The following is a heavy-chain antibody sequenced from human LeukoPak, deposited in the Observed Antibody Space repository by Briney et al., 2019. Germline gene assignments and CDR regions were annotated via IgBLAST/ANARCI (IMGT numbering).Heavy chain of an antibody. J-gene: IGHJ4*02. CDR1: GFTFSSYW. Sequence: GGSLRLSCATSGFTFSSYWMHWVRQVPGKGLVWVSRINEDGSTTDYADSVKGRFTISRDNAKNTLYLQMNSLRAEDTSVYYCVRDLRGARDYWGQGTLVTVSS. D-gene: IGHD1-26*01. V-gene: IGHV3-74*01. CDR3: VRDLRGARDY. CDR2: INEDGSTT.